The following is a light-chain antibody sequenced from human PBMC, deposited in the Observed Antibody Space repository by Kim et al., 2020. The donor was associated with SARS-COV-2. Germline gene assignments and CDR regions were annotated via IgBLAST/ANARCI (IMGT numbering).Light chain of an antibody. CDR2: RDS. J-gene: IGLJ1*01. Sequence: VDMGQTARITCGGNNIGSKNVHWYQQKPGQAPVLVIYRDSNRPSGIPERFSGSNSGNTATLTISRAQAGDEADYYCQVWDSSTGVFGTGTQLTVL. CDR1: NIGSKN. CDR3: QVWDSSTGV. V-gene: IGLV3-9*01.